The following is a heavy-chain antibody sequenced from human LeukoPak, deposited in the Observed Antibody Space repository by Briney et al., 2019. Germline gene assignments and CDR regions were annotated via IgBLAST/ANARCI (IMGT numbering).Heavy chain of an antibody. Sequence: KVSCXASGGTFSSYAISWVRQAPGQGQEWMGGIIPIFGTANCAQKFQGRVTITADGSTSTAYMEMSSLRSEDTAVYYCASSYGEYNWFDPWGQGTLVTVSS. CDR2: IIPIFGTA. J-gene: IGHJ5*02. CDR3: ASSYGEYNWFDP. CDR1: GGTFSSYA. V-gene: IGHV1-69*01. D-gene: IGHD5-18*01.